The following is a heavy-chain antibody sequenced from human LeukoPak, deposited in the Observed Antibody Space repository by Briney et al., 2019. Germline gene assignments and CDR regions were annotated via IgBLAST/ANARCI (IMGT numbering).Heavy chain of an antibody. CDR1: GYTFPNYG. J-gene: IGHJ4*02. Sequence: GASVKVSCKASGYTFPNYGIYWVRQAPGQGLEWMGWISAYTGHTDYAQKLQGRVTMTTDTSTTTAYMELRNLRSDDTAIYYCARSPAVASTRGDYWGQGTLVTVSS. CDR2: ISAYTGHT. CDR3: ARSPAVASTRGDY. D-gene: IGHD6-19*01. V-gene: IGHV1-18*01.